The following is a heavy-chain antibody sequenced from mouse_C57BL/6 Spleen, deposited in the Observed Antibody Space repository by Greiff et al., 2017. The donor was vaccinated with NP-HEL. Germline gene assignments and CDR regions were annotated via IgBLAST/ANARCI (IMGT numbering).Heavy chain of an antibody. J-gene: IGHJ4*01. CDR1: GFTFSDYY. Sequence: DVKLVESGGGLVQPGGSLKLSCAASGFTFSDYYMYWVRQTPEKRLEWVAYISNGGGSTYYPDTVKGRFTISRDHAKNTMYLQMSRLKSEDTAMYYCARQRWGSLLMDYWGQGTSVTVSS. V-gene: IGHV5-12*01. CDR3: ARQRWGSLLMDY. D-gene: IGHD6-2*01. CDR2: ISNGGGST.